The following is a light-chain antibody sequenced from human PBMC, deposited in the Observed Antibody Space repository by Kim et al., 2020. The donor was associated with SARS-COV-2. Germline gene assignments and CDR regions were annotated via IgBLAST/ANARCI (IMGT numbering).Light chain of an antibody. CDR1: QDINNF. J-gene: IGKJ1*01. V-gene: IGKV1-39*01. Sequence: SASVGDSITITCRTSQDINNFLYWYQQNPGSAPKLLISAATNLQSGVPSRFSGSGSGTDFTLTIGSLQPEDFVTYYCQQTYSTPTFGQGTKVDIK. CDR2: AAT. CDR3: QQTYSTPT.